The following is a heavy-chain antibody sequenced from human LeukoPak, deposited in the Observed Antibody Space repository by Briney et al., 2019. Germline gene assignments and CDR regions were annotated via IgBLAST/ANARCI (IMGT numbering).Heavy chain of an antibody. Sequence: AASVKVSCKVSGYTLTELSMHWVRQAPGKGLEWMGGFDPEDGETIYAQKFQGRVTMTEDTSTDTAYMELSSLRSEDTAVYYCARGPPEPDRPIAARRFDYWGQGTLVTVSS. D-gene: IGHD6-6*01. CDR3: ARGPPEPDRPIAARRFDY. CDR1: GYTLTELS. CDR2: FDPEDGET. V-gene: IGHV1-24*01. J-gene: IGHJ4*02.